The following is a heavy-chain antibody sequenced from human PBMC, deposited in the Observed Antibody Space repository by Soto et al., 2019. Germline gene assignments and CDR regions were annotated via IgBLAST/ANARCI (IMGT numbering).Heavy chain of an antibody. V-gene: IGHV3-48*01. D-gene: IGHD1-26*01. CDR3: ARDRRTLGWAVEAFDI. J-gene: IGHJ3*02. CDR2: ISSSSSTI. Sequence: GGSLRLSCAASGFTFSSYSMNWVRQAPGKGLEWVSYISSSSSTIYYADSVKGRFTISRDNAKNSLYLQMNSLRAEDTAVYYCARDRRTLGWAVEAFDIWGQGTMVTVSS. CDR1: GFTFSSYS.